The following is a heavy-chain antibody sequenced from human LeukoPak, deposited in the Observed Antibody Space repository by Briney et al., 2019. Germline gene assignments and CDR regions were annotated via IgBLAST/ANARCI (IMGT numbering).Heavy chain of an antibody. CDR1: GFTFSSYS. V-gene: IGHV3-21*01. CDR3: ASINYYDSGGYAY. D-gene: IGHD3-22*01. J-gene: IGHJ4*02. Sequence: PGGSLRLSCAASGFTFSSYSMNWVRQAPGKGLEWVSSISSSSSYIYYADSVKGRFTISRDNAKNSLYLQMNSLRAEDTAVYYCASINYYDSGGYAYWGQRTLVTVSS. CDR2: ISSSSSYI.